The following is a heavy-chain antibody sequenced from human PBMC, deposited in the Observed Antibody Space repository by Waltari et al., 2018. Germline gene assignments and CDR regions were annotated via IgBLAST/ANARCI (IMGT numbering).Heavy chain of an antibody. D-gene: IGHD3-3*01. CDR3: ARFSVTYYDFWSGYYNHYYYGMDV. Sequence: GESGGGLVKPGGSLRLSCAASGFTFSDYYMSWIRQAPGKGLEWVSYISSSGSTIYYADSVKGRFTISRDNAKNSLYLQMNSLRAEDTAVYYCARFSVTYYDFWSGYYNHYYYGMDVWGQGTTVTVS. J-gene: IGHJ6*02. V-gene: IGHV3-11*01. CDR1: GFTFSDYY. CDR2: ISSSGSTI.